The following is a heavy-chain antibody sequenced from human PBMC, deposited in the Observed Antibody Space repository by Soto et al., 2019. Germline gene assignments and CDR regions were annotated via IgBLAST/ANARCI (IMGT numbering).Heavy chain of an antibody. CDR2: IRKKNNSYTT. J-gene: IGHJ4*02. Sequence: GGSLRLSCAASGLTFSDRYMDWVRQAPGKGLEWVGRIRKKNNSYTTEYAASVKGRFIISRDDSTNSLYLQMSSLKTEDTAVYYCTTVTTVDYYFDYWGQGTLVTVSS. CDR1: GLTFSDRY. D-gene: IGHD4-17*01. V-gene: IGHV3-72*01. CDR3: TTVTTVDYYFDY.